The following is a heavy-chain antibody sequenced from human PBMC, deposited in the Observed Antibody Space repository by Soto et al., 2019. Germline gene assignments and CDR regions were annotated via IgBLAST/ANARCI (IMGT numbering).Heavy chain of an antibody. CDR3: ARHQMRASPFDY. Sequence: SETLSLTCTVSGGSISSSSYYWGWIRQPPGKGLEWIGSIYYSGSTYYNPSLKSRVTISVDTSKNQFSLKLSSVTAADTAVYYCARHQMRASPFDYWGQGTLVTVSS. CDR1: GGSISSSSYY. CDR2: IYYSGST. J-gene: IGHJ4*02. V-gene: IGHV4-39*01.